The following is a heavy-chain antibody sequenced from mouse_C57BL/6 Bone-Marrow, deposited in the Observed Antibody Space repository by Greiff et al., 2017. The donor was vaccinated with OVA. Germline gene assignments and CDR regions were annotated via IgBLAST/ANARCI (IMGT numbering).Heavy chain of an antibody. V-gene: IGHV5-17*01. CDR1: GFTFSDYG. J-gene: IGHJ3*01. Sequence: EVKLMESGGGLVKPGGSLKLSCAASGFTFSDYGMHWVRQAPEKGLEWVAYISSGSSTIYYADTVKSRFTISRDNAKNTLFLQMTSLRSEDTAMYYCARNWAWFAYWGQGTLVTVSA. CDR2: ISSGSSTI. D-gene: IGHD4-1*01. CDR3: ARNWAWFAY.